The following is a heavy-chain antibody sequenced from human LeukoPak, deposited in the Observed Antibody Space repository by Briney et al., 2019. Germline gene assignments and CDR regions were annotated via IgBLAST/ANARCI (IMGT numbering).Heavy chain of an antibody. CDR1: GYTFTSYY. V-gene: IGHV1-46*01. CDR3: ARSGALVLGYYYYMDV. D-gene: IGHD6-13*01. CDR2: VNPSGGST. J-gene: IGHJ6*03. Sequence: GASVKVSCKASGYTFTSYYMHWVRQAPGQGLEWMGIVNPSGGSTSYAQKFQGRVTMTRDTSTSTVYMELSSLRSEDTAVYYCARSGALVLGYYYYMDVWGKGTTVTVSS.